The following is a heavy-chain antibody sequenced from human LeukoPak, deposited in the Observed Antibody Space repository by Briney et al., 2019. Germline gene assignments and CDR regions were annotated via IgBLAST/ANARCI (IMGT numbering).Heavy chain of an antibody. CDR1: GFTFNNYA. CDR2: ISGSGSSST. Sequence: GGSLRLSCAASGFTFNNYAMSWVRQAPGKGLEWVSAISGSGSSSTYYADSVKGRFTISRDNAKNSLYLQMNSLRAEDTAVYYCARDRPYYYYYGMDVWGQGTTVTVSS. CDR3: ARDRPYYYYYGMDV. J-gene: IGHJ6*02. V-gene: IGHV3-23*01.